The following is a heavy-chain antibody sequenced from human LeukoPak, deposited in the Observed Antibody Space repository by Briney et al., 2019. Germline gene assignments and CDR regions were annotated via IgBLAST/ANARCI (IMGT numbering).Heavy chain of an antibody. CDR2: NYYSGST. J-gene: IGHJ4*02. CDR3: ARVTGYRIEDYFDY. V-gene: IGHV4-59*01. CDR1: GGSISSYY. Sequence: SEALSLTCTVSGGSISSYYWSWIRQPPGKGLEWIGYNYYSGSTNYNPSLKSRVTISVETSKNEFSLKLRSVTAADTAVYYCARVTGYRIEDYFDYWGQGTLVTVSS. D-gene: IGHD6-13*01.